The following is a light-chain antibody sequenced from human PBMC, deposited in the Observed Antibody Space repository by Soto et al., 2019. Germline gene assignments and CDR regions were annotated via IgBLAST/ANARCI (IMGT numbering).Light chain of an antibody. CDR2: LNVDGSH. CDR3: QTWDTGIVL. J-gene: IGLJ2*01. Sequence: QLVLTQSPSASASLGASVKLTCTLSSGHINYAIAWYQQQPEKGPRYLMKLNVDGSHSKGDGIPARFSGSSSGAERYLTISSLQSEDEADYYCQTWDTGIVLFGGGTKLTVL. CDR1: SGHINYA. V-gene: IGLV4-69*01.